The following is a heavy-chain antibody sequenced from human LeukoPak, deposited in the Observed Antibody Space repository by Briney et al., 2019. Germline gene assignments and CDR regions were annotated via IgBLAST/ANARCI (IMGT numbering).Heavy chain of an antibody. CDR3: AKDHWFGELLPVYFDY. CDR1: GFTFSSYG. J-gene: IGHJ4*02. CDR2: ISYDGSNK. Sequence: PGGSLRLSCAASGFTFSSYGMHWVRQAPGKLLEWEAAISYDGSNKYYADSVKGRFTISRDNSKNTLYLQMISLRAEDTAVYYCAKDHWFGELLPVYFDYWGQGTLVTVAS. D-gene: IGHD3-10*01. V-gene: IGHV3-30*18.